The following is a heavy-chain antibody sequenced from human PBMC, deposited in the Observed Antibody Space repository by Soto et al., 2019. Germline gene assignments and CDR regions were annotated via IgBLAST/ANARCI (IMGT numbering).Heavy chain of an antibody. CDR1: GGTFSSYA. CDR3: ARGAAYCGGDCSIRGWFDP. V-gene: IGHV1-69*13. CDR2: NIPIFGTA. Sequence: SVKVSCKASGGTFSSYAISWVRQAPGQGLEWMGGNIPIFGTANYAQKFQGRVTITADESTSTAYMELSSLRSEDTAVYYCARGAAYCGGDCSIRGWFDPWGQGTLVTVSS. D-gene: IGHD2-21*02. J-gene: IGHJ5*02.